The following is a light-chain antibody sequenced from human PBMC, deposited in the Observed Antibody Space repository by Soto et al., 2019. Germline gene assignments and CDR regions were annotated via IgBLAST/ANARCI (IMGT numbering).Light chain of an antibody. CDR1: QSVSSSY. V-gene: IGKV3-20*01. CDR3: QQYGSSPQD. J-gene: IGKJ4*01. CDR2: GAS. Sequence: EIVLTQSPGTLSLSPGERATLSCRASQSVSSSYLAWYQQKPGQAPRLLIYGASSRATGIPDRFSGSGSGTDFTLTISRLEPEDLAVYYCQQYGSSPQDFGGGTKVEIK.